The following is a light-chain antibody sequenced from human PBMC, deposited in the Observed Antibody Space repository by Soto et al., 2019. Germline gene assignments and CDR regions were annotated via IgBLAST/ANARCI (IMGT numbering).Light chain of an antibody. CDR2: DAS. Sequence: IVLTQSPATLSLSPGERATLSCRASQSVSSYLAWYQQKPGQAPRLLIYDASNRATGIPARFSGSGSGTDFTRTISSLEPEDFAVYYCQQRSNWPRALTFGGGTKVQIK. CDR1: QSVSSY. V-gene: IGKV3-11*01. J-gene: IGKJ4*01. CDR3: QQRSNWPRALT.